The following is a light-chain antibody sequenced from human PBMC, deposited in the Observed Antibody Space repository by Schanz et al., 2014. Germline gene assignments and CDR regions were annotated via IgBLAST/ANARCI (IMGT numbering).Light chain of an antibody. CDR3: QSYDSSLSGWV. Sequence: QSVLTQPPSVSGAPGQRVTISCTGSSSNIGAGYDVHWYQQVPETAPKLLIYGNSNRPSGVPDRFSGSKSGTSASLAITGLQAEDEADYYCQSYDSSLSGWVFGGGTKLTVL. V-gene: IGLV1-40*01. J-gene: IGLJ3*02. CDR1: SSNIGAGYD. CDR2: GNS.